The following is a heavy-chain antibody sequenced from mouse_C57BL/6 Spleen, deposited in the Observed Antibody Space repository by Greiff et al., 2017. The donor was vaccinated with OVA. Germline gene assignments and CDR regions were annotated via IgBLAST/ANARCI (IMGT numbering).Heavy chain of an antibody. CDR3: ARQEYYGSSLYWYFDV. D-gene: IGHD1-1*01. CDR1: GYTFTDYY. CDR2: IFPGSGST. V-gene: IGHV1-75*01. Sequence: VQLQQSGPELVKPGASVKISCKASGYTFTDYYINWVKQRPGQGLEWIGWIFPGSGSTYYNEKFKGKATLTVDKSSSTAYMLLSSLTSEDSAVYFCARQEYYGSSLYWYFDVWGTGTTVTVSS. J-gene: IGHJ1*03.